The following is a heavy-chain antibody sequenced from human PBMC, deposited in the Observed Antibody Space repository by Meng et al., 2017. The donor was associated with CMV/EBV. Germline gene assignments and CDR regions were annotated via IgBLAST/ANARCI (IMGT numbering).Heavy chain of an antibody. CDR3: ARAQYSSSCDY. Sequence: VQPQASGPRLVKPSPTLSLTCTVSGGSSSSGDYYWSWIRQPPGKGLEWIGYIYYSGSTYYNPSLKSRVTISVDTSKNQFSLKLSSVTAADTAVYYCARAQYSSSCDYWGQGTLVTVSS. D-gene: IGHD6-13*01. J-gene: IGHJ4*02. CDR1: GGSSSSGDYY. V-gene: IGHV4-30-4*08. CDR2: IYYSGST.